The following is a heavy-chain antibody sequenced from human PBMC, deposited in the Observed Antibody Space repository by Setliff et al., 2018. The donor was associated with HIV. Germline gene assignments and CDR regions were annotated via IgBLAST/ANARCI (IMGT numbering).Heavy chain of an antibody. CDR2: IYHSEYT. CDR3: AAGLWFGEFSLWQYWHFDL. V-gene: IGHV4-4*02. J-gene: IGHJ2*01. D-gene: IGHD3-10*01. CDR1: GGSISSDNW. Sequence: PSETLSLTCAVSGGSISSDNWWTWVRQAPGKGLEWIGEIYHSEYTNYNPSLKSRVSMSVDKSKNQFSVKLTSVTAADTAVYYCAAGLWFGEFSLWQYWHFDLWGRGTLVTVSS.